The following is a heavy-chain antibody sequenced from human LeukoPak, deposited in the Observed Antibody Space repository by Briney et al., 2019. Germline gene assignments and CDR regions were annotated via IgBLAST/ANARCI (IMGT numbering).Heavy chain of an antibody. CDR2: FDPEDGET. Sequence: ASVKVSCKVSGYTLTELSMHWVRQAPGKGLEWMGGFDPEDGETIYAQKFQGRVTMTEDTSTDTAYMELSSLRSEDTAVYYCATVPAAGTGYYYYMDVWGEGTTVTVSS. J-gene: IGHJ6*03. CDR3: ATVPAAGTGYYYYMDV. V-gene: IGHV1-24*01. D-gene: IGHD6-13*01. CDR1: GYTLTELS.